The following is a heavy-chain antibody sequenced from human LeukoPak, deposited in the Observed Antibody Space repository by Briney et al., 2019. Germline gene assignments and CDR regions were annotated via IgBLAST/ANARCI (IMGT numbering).Heavy chain of an antibody. Sequence: GGSLRLSCAASGNYWMHWVRQVPGKGLVWVSHINSDGSWTSYADSVKGRFTISKDNAKNTVYLRMNSLRAEDTAVYYCAPRRGLVNWGQGTLVTVSS. D-gene: IGHD6-19*01. CDR3: APRRGLVN. CDR2: INSDGSWT. J-gene: IGHJ4*02. V-gene: IGHV3-74*01. CDR1: GNYW.